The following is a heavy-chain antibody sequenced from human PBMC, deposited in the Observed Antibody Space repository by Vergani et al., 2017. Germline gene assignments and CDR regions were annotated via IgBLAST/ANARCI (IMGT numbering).Heavy chain of an antibody. CDR2: IYYSGST. CDR1: GGSISSGDYY. J-gene: IGHJ5*02. D-gene: IGHD3-10*01. Sequence: QVQLQESGPGLVKPSQTLSLTCTVSGGSISSGDYYWSWIRQPPGKGLEWIGYIYYSGSTYYNPSLKSRVTISLDTAKNQFSLKLSSVTAADTAVYYCARDLGVTMVRGDLRNWFDPWGQGTLVTVSS. V-gene: IGHV4-30-4*01. CDR3: ARDLGVTMVRGDLRNWFDP.